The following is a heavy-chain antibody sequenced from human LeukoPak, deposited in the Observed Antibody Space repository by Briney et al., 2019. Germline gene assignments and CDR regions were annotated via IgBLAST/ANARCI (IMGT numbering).Heavy chain of an antibody. CDR2: INTSGST. V-gene: IGHV4-4*09. D-gene: IGHD6-13*01. Sequence: NPSETLSLTCTVSGGSISSYYWSWIRQPPGKGLEWIGYINTSGSTNYNPSLKSRVTISIDTSQNQFSLKLSSVTAADTAVYYCARRTSSSWVFDYWGQGTLVTVSS. CDR3: ARRTSSSWVFDY. J-gene: IGHJ4*02. CDR1: GGSISSYY.